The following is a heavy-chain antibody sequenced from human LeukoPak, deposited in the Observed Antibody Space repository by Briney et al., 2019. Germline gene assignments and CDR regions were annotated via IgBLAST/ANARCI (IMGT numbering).Heavy chain of an antibody. D-gene: IGHD2-21*01. CDR1: GLTFSSYP. J-gene: IGHJ5*01. Sequence: GGSPRLSCAASGLTFSSYPMNWVRQAPGKGLQWVSRFSGGDGSTFYADSVKGRFTISRDNSWSALSLHMNSLRAEDTAVYYCARIEAFCGSGGCYEGFDSWGQGTLVTVSS. CDR2: FSGGDGST. CDR3: ARIEAFCGSGGCYEGFDS. V-gene: IGHV3-23*01.